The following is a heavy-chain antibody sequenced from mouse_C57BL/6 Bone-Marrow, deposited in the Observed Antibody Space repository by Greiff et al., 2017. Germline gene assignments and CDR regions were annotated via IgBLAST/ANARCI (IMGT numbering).Heavy chain of an antibody. CDR1: GFSLTSYG. J-gene: IGHJ2*01. D-gene: IGHD1-1*01. CDR2: IWSGGST. CDR3: ARGATVVATGFDY. V-gene: IGHV2-2*01. Sequence: VKLMESGPGLVQPSQSLSISCTVSGFSLTSYGVHWVRQSPGKGLEWLGVIWSGGSTDYNAAFISRLSISKDNSKSQVFFKMNSLQADDTAIYYCARGATVVATGFDYWGQGTTLTVSS.